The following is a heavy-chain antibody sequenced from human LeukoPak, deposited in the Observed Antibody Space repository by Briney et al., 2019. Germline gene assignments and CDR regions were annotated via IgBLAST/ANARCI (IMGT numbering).Heavy chain of an antibody. CDR2: INPNSGGT. V-gene: IGHV1-2*06. CDR3: ARGQHIVVVTAILGEYFQH. J-gene: IGHJ1*01. Sequence: GASVKVSRKASGYTFTGYYMHWVRQAPGQGLEWMGRINPNSGGTNYAQKFQGRVTMTRDTSISTAYMELSRLRSDDTAVYYCARGQHIVVVTAILGEYFQHWGQGTLVTVSS. D-gene: IGHD2-21*02. CDR1: GYTFTGYY.